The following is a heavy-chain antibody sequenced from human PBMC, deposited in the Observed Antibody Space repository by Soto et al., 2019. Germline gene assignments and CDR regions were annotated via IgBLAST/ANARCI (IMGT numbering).Heavy chain of an antibody. CDR1: GFSLSTSGVG. V-gene: IGHV2-5*02. Sequence: QITLKESGPTLVKPTQTLTLTCTFSGFSLSTSGVGVGWIRQPPGKALEWLALIYWDDDKRYSPSLKSRLTITKDTSXXQXVXXMTNMDPVDTATYYCAHDLLRGYSYGSPYYYGMDVWGQGTTVTVSS. CDR2: IYWDDDK. CDR3: AHDLLRGYSYGSPYYYGMDV. D-gene: IGHD5-18*01. J-gene: IGHJ6*02.